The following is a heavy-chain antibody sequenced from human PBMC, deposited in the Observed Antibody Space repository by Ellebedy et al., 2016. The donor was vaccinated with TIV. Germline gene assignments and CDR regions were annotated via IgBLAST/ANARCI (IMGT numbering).Heavy chain of an antibody. D-gene: IGHD3-16*01. Sequence: GESLKISCAASGFTFSSYWMHWVRQAPGKGLEWVSAISGSGGSTYYADSVKGRFTISRDNSKNTLYLQMNSLRAEDTAVYYCAKDIKRSFSFGARRGDDYWGQGTLVTVSS. CDR3: AKDIKRSFSFGARRGDDY. CDR1: GFTFSSYW. J-gene: IGHJ4*02. CDR2: ISGSGGST. V-gene: IGHV3-23*01.